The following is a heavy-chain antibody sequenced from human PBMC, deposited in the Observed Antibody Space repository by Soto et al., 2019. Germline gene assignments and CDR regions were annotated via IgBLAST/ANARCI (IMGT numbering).Heavy chain of an antibody. CDR3: ASHRCSGGSCYSVYYYGMDV. CDR1: GGTFSSYA. CDR2: VIPIFGTA. D-gene: IGHD2-15*01. V-gene: IGHV1-69*01. Sequence: QVQLVQSGAEVKKPGSSVKVSCKASGGTFSSYAISWVRQAPGQGLEWMGGVIPIFGTANYAQKFQARVTITADESTSTAYMELSSLRSEDTAVYYCASHRCSGGSCYSVYYYGMDVWGQGTTVTVSS. J-gene: IGHJ6*02.